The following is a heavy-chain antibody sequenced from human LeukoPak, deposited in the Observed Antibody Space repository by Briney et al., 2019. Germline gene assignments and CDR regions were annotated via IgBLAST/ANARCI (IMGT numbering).Heavy chain of an antibody. CDR3: ARDRQWLAQGSHDAFDI. Sequence: GGSLRLSCAASGFTFSNYAMHWVRQAPGKGLEWVANIKQDGSEKYYVDSVKGRFTISRDNAKNSLYLQMNSLRAEDTAVYYCARDRQWLAQGSHDAFDIWGQGTMVTVSS. CDR1: GFTFSNYA. V-gene: IGHV3-7*01. CDR2: IKQDGSEK. D-gene: IGHD6-19*01. J-gene: IGHJ3*02.